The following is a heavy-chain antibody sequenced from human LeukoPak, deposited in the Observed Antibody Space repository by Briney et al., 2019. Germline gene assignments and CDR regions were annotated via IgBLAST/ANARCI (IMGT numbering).Heavy chain of an antibody. CDR1: GFTFSSYS. V-gene: IGHV3-21*01. J-gene: IGHJ4*02. D-gene: IGHD3-10*01. Sequence: GGSLRLSCAASGFTFSSYSMNWVRQAPGKGLEWVSSISSSSSYIYYADSVKGRFTISRDNAKNSLYLQMNSLRAEDTAVYYCAREEIYGSGSPYFDYWGQGTLVTVSS. CDR2: ISSSSSYI. CDR3: AREEIYGSGSPYFDY.